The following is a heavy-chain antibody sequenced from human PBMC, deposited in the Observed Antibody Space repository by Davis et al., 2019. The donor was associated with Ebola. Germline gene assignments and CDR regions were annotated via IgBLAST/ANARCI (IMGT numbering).Heavy chain of an antibody. V-gene: IGHV4-30-4*07. CDR3: ARGEFPWFDP. J-gene: IGHJ5*02. Sequence: MPSETLSLTCAVSGGSISSGGYSWSWIRQPPGKGLEWIGYIYYSGSTYYNPSLKSRVTISVDTSKNQFSLKLSSVTAADTAVYYCARGEFPWFDPWGQGTLVTVSS. CDR1: GGSISSGGYS. CDR2: IYYSGST. D-gene: IGHD3-10*01.